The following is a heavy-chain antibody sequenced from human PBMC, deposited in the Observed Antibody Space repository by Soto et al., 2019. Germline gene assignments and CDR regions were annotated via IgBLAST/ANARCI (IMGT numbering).Heavy chain of an antibody. D-gene: IGHD6-6*01. V-gene: IGHV4-30-2*01. CDR1: GGSISSGGYS. J-gene: IGHJ5*02. CDR2: IYHSGST. Sequence: PSETLSLTCTVSGGSISSGGYSWSWIRQPPGKGLEWIGYIYHSGSTYYNPSLKSRVTISVDRSKNQFSLKLSSVTAADTAVYYCARGIAARPSWFDPWGQGTLVNVFS. CDR3: ARGIAARPSWFDP.